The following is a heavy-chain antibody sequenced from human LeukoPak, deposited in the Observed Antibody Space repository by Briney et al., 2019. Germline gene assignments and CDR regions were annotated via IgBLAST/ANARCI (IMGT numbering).Heavy chain of an antibody. CDR3: ARVSWFGEFLLDY. D-gene: IGHD3-10*01. V-gene: IGHV3-11*04. CDR1: GFTFSDYY. Sequence: GGSLRLSRAASGFTFSDYYMSWIRQAPGKGLEWVSYISSSGSTIHYADSVKGRFTISRDNAKNSLYLQMNSLRAEDTAVYYCARVSWFGEFLLDYWGQGTLVTVSS. CDR2: ISSSGSTI. J-gene: IGHJ4*02.